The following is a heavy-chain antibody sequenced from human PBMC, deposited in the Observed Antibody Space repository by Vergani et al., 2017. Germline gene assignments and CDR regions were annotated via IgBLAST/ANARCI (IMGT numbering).Heavy chain of an antibody. CDR2: IYYSGST. D-gene: IGHD4-11*01. CDR1: GGSVSSGSYY. J-gene: IGHJ6*03. Sequence: QVQLQESGPGLVKPSETLSLTCTVSGGSVSSGSYYWSWIRQPAGKGLEWIGYIYYSGSTNYNPSLKSRVTISVDTSKNQFSLKLSSVTAADTAVYYCARAQVLVTVTGGYYYYYMDVWGKGTTVTVSS. V-gene: IGHV4-61*10. CDR3: ARAQVLVTVTGGYYYYYMDV.